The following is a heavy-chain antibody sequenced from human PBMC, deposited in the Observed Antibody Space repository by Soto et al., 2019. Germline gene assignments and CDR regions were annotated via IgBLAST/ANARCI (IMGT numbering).Heavy chain of an antibody. J-gene: IGHJ6*02. CDR3: ARELHGGSYGMDV. CDR1: GGSISSGDYY. Sequence: SETLSLTCTVSGGSISSGDYYWRWIRQPPGKGLEWIGYIYYRGSTYYNPSLKSRVTISVDTSKNQFSLKLSSVTAGDTAVYYCARELHGGSYGMDVWGQGTTVTVS. CDR2: IYYRGST. V-gene: IGHV4-30-4*01.